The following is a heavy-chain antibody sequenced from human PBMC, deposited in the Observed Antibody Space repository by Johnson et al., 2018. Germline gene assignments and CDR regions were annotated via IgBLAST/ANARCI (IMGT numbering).Heavy chain of an antibody. Sequence: VQLVESGGGLVQPGGSLRLSCVASEFTFSSYWMNWVRQVPGKGLMWVSRINIDESNTSYADSVKGRFTISRDNAKNTLYLQMNSMRDEDTAVYYCARARRRTSGGYGRDVWGQGTTVTVSS. J-gene: IGHJ6*02. CDR3: ARARRRTSGGYGRDV. CDR1: EFTFSSYW. D-gene: IGHD1-14*01. V-gene: IGHV3-74*02. CDR2: INIDESNT.